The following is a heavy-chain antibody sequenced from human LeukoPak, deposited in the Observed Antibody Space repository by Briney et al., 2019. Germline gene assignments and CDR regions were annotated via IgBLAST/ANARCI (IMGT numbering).Heavy chain of an antibody. CDR1: GGSISSYY. CDR3: ARERGGYYGDYFLDY. V-gene: IGHV4-59*01. J-gene: IGHJ4*02. Sequence: SETLSLTCTVSGGSISSYYWSWIRQPPGKGLEWIGYIYYSGSTNYNPSLKSRVTISVDTSKNQFSLKLSSVTAADTAVYYCARERGGYYGDYFLDYWGQGTLVTVSS. D-gene: IGHD4-17*01. CDR2: IYYSGST.